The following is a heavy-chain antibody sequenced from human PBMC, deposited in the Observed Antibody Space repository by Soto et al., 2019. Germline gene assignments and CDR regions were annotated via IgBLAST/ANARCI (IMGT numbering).Heavy chain of an antibody. CDR3: ASPIDGVGFWEWLPFDG. V-gene: IGHV1-69*06. D-gene: IGHD3-3*01. J-gene: IGHJ5*02. CDR2: ILPLRQTP. CDR1: GGTVSSYS. Sequence: QVQLVQSEAEVKKPGSSVRVSCKSSGGTVSSYSLSWLRQAPGQGLEWVGGILPLRQTPKYAQKFQGRVTISVDRSTNTGYMDLTRLTSEDTAVYYCASPIDGVGFWEWLPFDGWGQGTLVTVSS.